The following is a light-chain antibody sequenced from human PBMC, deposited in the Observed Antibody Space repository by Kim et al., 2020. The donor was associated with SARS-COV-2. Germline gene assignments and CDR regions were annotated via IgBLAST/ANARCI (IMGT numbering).Light chain of an antibody. CDR3: NSRDSSGYV. Sequence: SSELTQDSAVSVALGQTVRITCQGDSLRSYYASWYQQKPGQAPVLLIYGKNNRPSGIPDRFSGSSSGNTASLTITGAQAEDEADYYCNSRDSSGYVFGTGTKVTVL. CDR1: SLRSYY. CDR2: GKN. J-gene: IGLJ1*01. V-gene: IGLV3-19*01.